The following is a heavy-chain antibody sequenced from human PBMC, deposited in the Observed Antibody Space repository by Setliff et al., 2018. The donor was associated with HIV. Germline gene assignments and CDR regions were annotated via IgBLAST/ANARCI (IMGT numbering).Heavy chain of an antibody. V-gene: IGHV4-4*07. Sequence: SETLSLTCTVSGGSISNYYWSWIRQPAGKGLEWIGRIYTSGSTNYNPSLKSRLTISVDTSKNQFSVKLNSVTAADTAVYYCARSKISGSNHETYGFDVWGQGTTVTVSS. CDR3: ARSKISGSNHETYGFDV. D-gene: IGHD1-26*01. CDR1: GGSISNYY. CDR2: IYTSGST. J-gene: IGHJ6*02.